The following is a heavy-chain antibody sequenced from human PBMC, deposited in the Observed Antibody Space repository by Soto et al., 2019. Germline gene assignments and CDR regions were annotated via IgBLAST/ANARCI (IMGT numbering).Heavy chain of an antibody. CDR1: GFTFSNAW. D-gene: IGHD3-3*01. CDR2: IKSKTDGGTT. CDR3: TTKEPKAPTIYFDY. Sequence: PGVSLRLSCAASGFTFSNAWMSWVCQAPGKGLEWVGRIKSKTDGGTTDYAAPVKGRFTISRDDSKNTLYLQMNSLKTEDTAVYYCTTKEPKAPTIYFDYWGQGTLVTVSS. J-gene: IGHJ4*02. V-gene: IGHV3-15*01.